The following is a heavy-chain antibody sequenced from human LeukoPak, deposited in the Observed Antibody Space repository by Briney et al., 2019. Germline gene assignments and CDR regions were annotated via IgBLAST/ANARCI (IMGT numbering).Heavy chain of an antibody. CDR3: ARDYDSSGYYYGSAFDI. Sequence: SETLSLTCTVSGGSISSYYWSWIRQPPGKGLEWIGYIYYSGSTNYNPSLKSRVTISVDTSKNQFSLKLSSVTAADTAVYYYARDYDSSGYYYGSAFDIWGQGTMVTVSS. D-gene: IGHD3-22*01. CDR2: IYYSGST. J-gene: IGHJ3*02. CDR1: GGSISSYY. V-gene: IGHV4-59*01.